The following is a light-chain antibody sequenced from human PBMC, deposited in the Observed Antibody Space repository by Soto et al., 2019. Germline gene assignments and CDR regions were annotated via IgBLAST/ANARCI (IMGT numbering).Light chain of an antibody. CDR3: SSYTSSNTQV. CDR2: DVS. CDR1: SSDVGGYNY. J-gene: IGLJ3*02. V-gene: IGLV2-14*01. Sequence: QSALTQPASVSGSPGQSITISCTGTSSDVGGYNYVSWYQQHPGKAPKHMIYDVSNRPSGVSNRFSGSKSGNTASLTISGLQAEDEADYYCSSYTSSNTQVFGGGTKLTVL.